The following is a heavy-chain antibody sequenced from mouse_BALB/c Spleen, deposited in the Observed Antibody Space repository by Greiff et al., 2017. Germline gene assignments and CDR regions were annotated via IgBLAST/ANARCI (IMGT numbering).Heavy chain of an antibody. CDR3: VRRGTGYGYGYAMDY. CDR2: IYPGDGDT. Sequence: QVQLQQSGAELVRPGSSVKISCKASGYAFSSYWMNWVKQRPGQGLEWIGQIYPGDGDTNYNGKFKGKATLTADKSSSTAYMQLSSLTSEDSAVYFCVRRGTGYGYGYAMDYWGQGTSVTVSS. CDR1: GYAFSSYW. D-gene: IGHD1-2*01. J-gene: IGHJ4*01. V-gene: IGHV1-80*01.